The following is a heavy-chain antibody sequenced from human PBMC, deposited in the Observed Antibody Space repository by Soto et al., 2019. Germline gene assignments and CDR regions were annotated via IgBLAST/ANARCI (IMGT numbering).Heavy chain of an antibody. CDR3: ASNYYDSSGYYSSDY. Sequence: QVQLVESGGGLVKPGGSLRLSCAASGFTFSDYYRSWIRQAPGKGREWVSYISSSSSYTNYADSVKGRFTISRDNAKNSLYLQMNSLRAEDTAVYYCASNYYDSSGYYSSDYWGQGTLVTVSS. CDR1: GFTFSDYY. J-gene: IGHJ4*02. V-gene: IGHV3-11*06. D-gene: IGHD3-22*01. CDR2: ISSSSSYT.